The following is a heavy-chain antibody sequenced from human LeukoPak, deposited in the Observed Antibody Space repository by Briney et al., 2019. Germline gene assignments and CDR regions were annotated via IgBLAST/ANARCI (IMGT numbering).Heavy chain of an antibody. CDR1: GFTFSSYA. CDR3: AKDGDCSGGSCYSAEYFQH. D-gene: IGHD2-15*01. J-gene: IGHJ1*01. Sequence: GGSLRLSCAASGFTFSSYAMSWVRQAPGKGLEWVSAISGSGGSTYYADSVKGRFTISRDNSKNTLYLQMDSLRAEDTAVYYCAKDGDCSGGSCYSAEYFQHWGQGTLVTVSS. CDR2: ISGSGGST. V-gene: IGHV3-23*01.